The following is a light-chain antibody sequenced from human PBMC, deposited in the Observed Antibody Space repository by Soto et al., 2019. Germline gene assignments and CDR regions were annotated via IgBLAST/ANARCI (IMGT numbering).Light chain of an antibody. Sequence: DIPLTQSPSFLSASVGDRVTITCRASQGISSYLAWYQQKPGKAPKLLIYAASTLQSGVPSRFSGSGSGTEFTLTSSSLQPEDFATYYCQQSRTFGQGTKLEIK. CDR2: AAS. V-gene: IGKV1-9*01. CDR1: QGISSY. J-gene: IGKJ2*01. CDR3: QQSRT.